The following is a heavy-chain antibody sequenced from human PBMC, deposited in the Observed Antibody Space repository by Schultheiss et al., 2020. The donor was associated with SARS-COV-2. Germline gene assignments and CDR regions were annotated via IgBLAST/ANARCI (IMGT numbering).Heavy chain of an antibody. D-gene: IGHD4-17*01. CDR2: ISSSSSTI. CDR3: ARDLRIYGDYWDNYYYYGMDV. V-gene: IGHV3-48*04. CDR1: GFSFSNYA. Sequence: GGSLRLSCSASGFSFSNYAMNWVRQAPGKGLEWVSYISSSSSTIYYADSVKGRFTISRDNAKNSLYLQMNSLRAEDTAVYYCARDLRIYGDYWDNYYYYGMDVWGQGTTVTVSS. J-gene: IGHJ6*02.